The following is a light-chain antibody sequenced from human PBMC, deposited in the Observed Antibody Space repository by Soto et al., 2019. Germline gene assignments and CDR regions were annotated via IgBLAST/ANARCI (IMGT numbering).Light chain of an antibody. CDR2: GAA. Sequence: EIVLTQSPGTLSLSPGERATLSCRSSESISSDVAWYQQKPGQAPRLLIYGAANTANGIPARFSGSGSGTDFTITISSLEPEDAAVYYCQQSSNWHPITFGQGTRLEIK. CDR3: QQSSNWHPIT. J-gene: IGKJ5*01. V-gene: IGKV3D-11*02. CDR1: ESISSD.